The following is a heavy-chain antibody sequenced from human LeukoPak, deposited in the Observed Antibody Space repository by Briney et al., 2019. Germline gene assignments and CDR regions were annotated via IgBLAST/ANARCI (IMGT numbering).Heavy chain of an antibody. J-gene: IGHJ6*04. CDR3: ARDLTLMGDV. V-gene: IGHV3-7*01. CDR1: GFTFSSYW. CDR2: IKPDGSEK. Sequence: GGSLRLSCAVSGFTFSSYWMSWVRQAPGKGREWVANIKPDGSEKYYVDSVRGRFTISRDNAKSSLYLQMNSLRAEDTAVYYCARDLTLMGDVWGKGTTVTVSS.